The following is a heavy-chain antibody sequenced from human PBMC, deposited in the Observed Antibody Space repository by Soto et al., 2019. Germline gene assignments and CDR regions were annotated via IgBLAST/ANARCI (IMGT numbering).Heavy chain of an antibody. J-gene: IGHJ6*02. Sequence: SVKFSCKASGFTFTSSAVQWVRQARGQRLEWIGWIVVGSGNTNYAQKFQERVTITRDMSTSTAYMELSSLRSEDTAVYYCAADYPPPYYDFLSGNGMDVWGQGTTVTVSS. CDR3: AADYPPPYYDFLSGNGMDV. D-gene: IGHD3-3*01. CDR2: IVVGSGNT. CDR1: GFTFTSSA. V-gene: IGHV1-58*01.